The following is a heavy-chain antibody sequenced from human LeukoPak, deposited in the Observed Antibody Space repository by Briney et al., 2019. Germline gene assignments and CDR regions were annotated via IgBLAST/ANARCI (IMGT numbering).Heavy chain of an antibody. CDR1: GFTFDDYA. J-gene: IGHJ3*02. Sequence: GGSLRLPCAASGFTFDDYAMHWVRQAPGKGLEWVSLISGDGGSTYYADSVKGRFTISRDNSKNSLYLQMNSLRTEDTALYYCAKDKGFGGFTDAFDIWGQGTMVTVSS. CDR3: AKDKGFGGFTDAFDI. CDR2: ISGDGGST. V-gene: IGHV3-43*02. D-gene: IGHD3-10*01.